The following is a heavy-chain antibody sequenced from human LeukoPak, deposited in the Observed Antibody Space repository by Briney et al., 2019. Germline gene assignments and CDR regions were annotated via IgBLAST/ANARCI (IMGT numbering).Heavy chain of an antibody. Sequence: GGSLRLSCAASGFTFDDYAMHWVRQAPGKGLEWVSLISGDGGSTYYADSVKGRFTISRDNSKNSLYLQMNSLRTEDTALCYCATALPFDYWGQGTLVTVSS. CDR1: GFTFDDYA. CDR2: ISGDGGST. V-gene: IGHV3-43*02. J-gene: IGHJ4*02. CDR3: ATALPFDY.